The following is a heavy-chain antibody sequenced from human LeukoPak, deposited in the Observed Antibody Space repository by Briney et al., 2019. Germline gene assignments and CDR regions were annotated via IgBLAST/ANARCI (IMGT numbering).Heavy chain of an antibody. CDR2: INVDSGGT. CDR1: RYSFTGYY. V-gene: IGHV1-2*02. Sequence: ASVKVSSKASRYSFTGYYVHCVRLAPGQGLEWMGWINVDSGGTKYAEKFQGRVTMTRDTSISTAYMELSRLRSDDTAVYYCARDEGYYNYTDGWGKGTTVSVSS. J-gene: IGHJ6*03. CDR3: ARDEGYYNYTDG.